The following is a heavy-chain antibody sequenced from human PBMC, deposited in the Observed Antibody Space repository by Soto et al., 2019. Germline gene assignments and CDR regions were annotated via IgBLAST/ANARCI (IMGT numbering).Heavy chain of an antibody. CDR1: GVTVSSNY. V-gene: IGHV3-66*04. CDR3: ARHGYNYGGGYFDY. CDR2: IYSGGST. Sequence: EVQLVESGGGLVQPGGSLRLSCAASGVTVSSNYMSWVRQAPGKGLEWVSVIYSGGSTYYADSVKGRFTISRDNSKNTLYLQMNSLRAEDTAVYYCARHGYNYGGGYFDYWDQGTLGTVSA. D-gene: IGHD5-18*01. J-gene: IGHJ4*02.